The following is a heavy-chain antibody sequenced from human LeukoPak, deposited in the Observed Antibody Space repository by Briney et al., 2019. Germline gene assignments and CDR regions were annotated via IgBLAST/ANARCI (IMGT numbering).Heavy chain of an antibody. J-gene: IGHJ4*02. D-gene: IGHD5-18*01. CDR1: GFTFSSYG. V-gene: IGHV3-30*02. CDR2: IRYDGSNK. Sequence: GGSLRLSCAASGFTFSSYGMHWVRQAPGKGLEWVAFIRYDGSNKYYAVSVKGRFTISRDNSKNTLYLQMNSLRAEDTAVYYCAKGSRGDTAMVRSYFDYWGQGTLVTVSS. CDR3: AKGSRGDTAMVRSYFDY.